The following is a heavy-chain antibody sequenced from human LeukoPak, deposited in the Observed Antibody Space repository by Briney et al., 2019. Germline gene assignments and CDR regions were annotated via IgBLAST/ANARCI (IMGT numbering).Heavy chain of an antibody. Sequence: GGSLRLSCAASGFTFSSYSMNWVRQAPGKGLEWVSSISSSSSYIYYADSVKGRFTISRDNAKNSLYLQMNSLRAEDTAVYYCARDRLKPHGAFDIWGQGTMVTVSS. CDR2: ISSSSSYI. J-gene: IGHJ3*02. CDR1: GFTFSSYS. CDR3: ARDRLKPHGAFDI. V-gene: IGHV3-21*01.